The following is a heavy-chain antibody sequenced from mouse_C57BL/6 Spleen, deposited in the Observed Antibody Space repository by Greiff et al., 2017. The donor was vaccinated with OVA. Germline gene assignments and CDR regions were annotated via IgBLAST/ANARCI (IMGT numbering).Heavy chain of an antibody. CDR3: ARDWVGSYY. V-gene: IGHV3-6*01. D-gene: IGHD4-1*01. Sequence: DVKLQESGPGLVKPSQSLSLTCSVTGYSITSGYYWNWIRQFPGNKLEWMGYISYDGSNNYNPSLKNRISITRDTSKNQFFLKLNSVTTEDTATYYCARDWVGSYYWGQGTTLTVSS. CDR1: GYSITSGYY. CDR2: ISYDGSN. J-gene: IGHJ2*01.